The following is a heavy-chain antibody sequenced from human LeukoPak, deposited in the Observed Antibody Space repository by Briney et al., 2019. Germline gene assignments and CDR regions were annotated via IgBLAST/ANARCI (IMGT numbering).Heavy chain of an antibody. J-gene: IGHJ3*02. V-gene: IGHV4-59*01. D-gene: IGHD3-3*01. Sequence: PSQTLSLTCTVSGGSISTYYWSWIRRPPGRGLEWLGYIFYSGGTNYNPSLKSRVTISVDTSKNQFSLRLSSVTAADTAVYFCASKSERFLETGAFDIWGQGTMVTVSS. CDR1: GGSISTYY. CDR2: IFYSGGT. CDR3: ASKSERFLETGAFDI.